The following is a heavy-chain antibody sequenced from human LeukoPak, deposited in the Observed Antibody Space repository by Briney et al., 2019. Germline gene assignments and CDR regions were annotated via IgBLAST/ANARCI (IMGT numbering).Heavy chain of an antibody. CDR1: GYSISSSNW. CDR3: ARGPKGSGWFLNY. Sequence: SETLSLTCAVSGYSISSSNWWGWIRQPPGKGLEWIGYIYYSGSTYYNPSLKSRVTMSVDTSKNQFSLKLSSVTAVDTAVYYCARGPKGSGWFLNYWSQGTLVTVSS. D-gene: IGHD6-19*01. J-gene: IGHJ4*02. V-gene: IGHV4-28*01. CDR2: IYYSGST.